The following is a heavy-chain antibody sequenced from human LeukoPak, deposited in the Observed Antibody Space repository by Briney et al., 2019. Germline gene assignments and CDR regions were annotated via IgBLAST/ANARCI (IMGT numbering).Heavy chain of an antibody. D-gene: IGHD3-22*01. J-gene: IGHJ4*02. Sequence: TGGSLRLSCVASGFTFSGSAIHWVRQAPGKGLEWVSGISGSGDNTYYADSVKGRFTISRDNSKNTLYVQVNSLGTEDTAAYYCAKGSYYDSSGSFYFDYWGQGTLVTVSS. CDR2: ISGSGDNT. CDR1: GFTFSGSA. CDR3: AKGSYYDSSGSFYFDY. V-gene: IGHV3-23*01.